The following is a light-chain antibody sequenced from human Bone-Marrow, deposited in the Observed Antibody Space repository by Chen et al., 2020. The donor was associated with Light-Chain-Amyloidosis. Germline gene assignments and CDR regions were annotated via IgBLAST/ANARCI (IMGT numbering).Light chain of an antibody. CDR2: DAS. Sequence: EVVLTQSPATLSLSPGERATLSCRASENISSYLAWYQQKPGQAPRLLMFDASNRASGIPFRFRGSGSGPDFTLTVSSLEPEDFAVYFCQQRSVWPPTFGQGTKVEMK. CDR1: ENISSY. V-gene: IGKV3-11*01. J-gene: IGKJ1*01. CDR3: QQRSVWPPT.